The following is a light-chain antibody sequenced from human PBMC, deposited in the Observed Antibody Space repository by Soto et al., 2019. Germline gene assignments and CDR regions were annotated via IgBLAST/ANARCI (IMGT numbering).Light chain of an antibody. J-gene: IGLJ3*02. V-gene: IGLV4-69*01. CDR3: QTWGTGIQVV. CDR2: LNSDGSH. CDR1: SGHSSYA. Sequence: QLVLTQSPSASASLGASVKLTCTLSSGHSSYAIAWHQQQPEKGPRYLMRLNSDGSHRKGDGIPDRFSGSSSGSERYLTNSSLQSDDEADYYCQTWGTGIQVVFGGGTKLTVL.